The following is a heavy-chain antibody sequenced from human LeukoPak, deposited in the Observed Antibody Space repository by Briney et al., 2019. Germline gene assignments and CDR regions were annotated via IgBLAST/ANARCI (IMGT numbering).Heavy chain of an antibody. J-gene: IGHJ4*02. D-gene: IGHD3-10*01. V-gene: IGHV3-23*01. CDR2: ISGSGGYT. CDR1: GFTFSSYA. Sequence: PGGSLRLSCAASGFTFSSYAMSWVRQAPGKGLEWVSAISGSGGYTYYADSVKGRFAISRDNSKSTLYLQMNSLRAEDTAVYYCVKDFGRNLGGPGYWGRGTLVTVSS. CDR3: VKDFGRNLGGPGY.